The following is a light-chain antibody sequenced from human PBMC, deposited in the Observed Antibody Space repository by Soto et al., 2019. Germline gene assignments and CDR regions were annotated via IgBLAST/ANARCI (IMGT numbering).Light chain of an antibody. Sequence: DIQMTQSPSSLSASVGDRVTITCRASQSISTNLSWYQQKPGKAPKLLIHAASSLQSGVPSRFSGSGSGTDFTLTISSLQPEDFAVYYCQQSYCTLYTFGQGTNLEIK. CDR2: AAS. V-gene: IGKV1-39*01. CDR1: QSISTN. CDR3: QQSYCTLYT. J-gene: IGKJ2*01.